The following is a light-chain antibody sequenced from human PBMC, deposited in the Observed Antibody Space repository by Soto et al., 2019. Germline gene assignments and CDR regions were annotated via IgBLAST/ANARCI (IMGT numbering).Light chain of an antibody. CDR3: QQYDSCPLT. V-gene: IGKV3-20*01. CDR1: QSVSSSY. J-gene: IGKJ4*01. Sequence: EIVLTQSPGTLSLSPGERATLSCRASQSVSSSYLAWYQQKPGQAPRLLIYGASSRATGIPDRFSGSGSGTDFTLTISRLEPEDFAVYYCQQYDSCPLTFGGGTKVDIK. CDR2: GAS.